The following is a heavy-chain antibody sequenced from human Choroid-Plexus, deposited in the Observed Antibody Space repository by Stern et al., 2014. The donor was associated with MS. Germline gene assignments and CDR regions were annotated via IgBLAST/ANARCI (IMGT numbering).Heavy chain of an antibody. CDR2: VSYDGSNK. CDR1: GFTFGSCA. V-gene: IGHV3-30*18. D-gene: IGHD2/OR15-2a*01. J-gene: IGHJ5*02. CDR3: AKDRQYLTYFFDH. Sequence: VQLVESGGGVVQPGRPLRLSCVASGFTFGSCAMHWVRQAPGKGLELVAGVSYDGSNKYYADSVKGLFTISRDNSQNTLYMQMSSLRPEDTAVYYCAKDRQYLTYFFDHWGQGSLVTVSS.